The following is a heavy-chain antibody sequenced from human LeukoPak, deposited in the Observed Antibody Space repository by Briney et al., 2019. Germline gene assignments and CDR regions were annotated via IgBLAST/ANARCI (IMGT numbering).Heavy chain of an antibody. D-gene: IGHD2-21*02. CDR3: TRLWGDCGGDCYSRDY. CDR1: GFTSTNTW. J-gene: IGHJ4*02. Sequence: GSLRLSCAASGFTSTNTWMTWVRQAPGKGLEWVGRIRSKDNSYATAYGASVKGRFTISRDDSKNTAYLQMNSLKIEGTAVYYCTRLWGDCGGDCYSRDYWGQGTLVTVSS. V-gene: IGHV3-73*01. CDR2: IRSKDNSYAT.